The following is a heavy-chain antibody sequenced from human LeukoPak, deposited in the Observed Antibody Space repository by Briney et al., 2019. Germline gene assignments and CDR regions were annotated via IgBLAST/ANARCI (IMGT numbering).Heavy chain of an antibody. CDR3: ARDRGSSVVAFWFDP. Sequence: SETLSLTCTVSGASISSGSYYWSWIRQPAGKGLEWIGRIYSSGSINYNPPLKSRVTISVDTSKNQFSLKLSSVTAADTAVYYCARDRGSSVVAFWFDPWGPGTLVTVSS. CDR2: IYSSGSI. J-gene: IGHJ5*02. CDR1: GASISSGSYY. D-gene: IGHD6-6*01. V-gene: IGHV4-61*02.